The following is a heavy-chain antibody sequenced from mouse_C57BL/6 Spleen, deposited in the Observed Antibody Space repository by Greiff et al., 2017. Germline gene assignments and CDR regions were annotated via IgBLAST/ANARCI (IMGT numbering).Heavy chain of an antibody. CDR2: INYDGSST. J-gene: IGHJ3*01. V-gene: IGHV5-16*01. CDR1: GFTFSDYY. Sequence: EVQLQESEGGLVQPGSSMKLSCTASGFTFSDYYMAWVRQVPEKGLEWVANINYDGSSTYYLDSLKSRFTISRDNAKNILYLQMSSLTSEDTATYYCARGGEPWFAYWGQGTLVTVSA. CDR3: ARGGEPWFAY.